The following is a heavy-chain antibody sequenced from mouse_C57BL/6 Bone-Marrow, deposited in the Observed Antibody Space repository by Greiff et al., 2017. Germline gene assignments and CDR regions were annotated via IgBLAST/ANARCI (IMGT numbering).Heavy chain of an antibody. V-gene: IGHV14-1*01. J-gene: IGHJ2*01. Sequence: VQLQQSGAELVRPGASVKLSCTASGFNIKDYYMHWVKQRPEQGLEWIGRIDPEDGDTEYAPKFQGKDTMTADTSSNTASLQLSSLTSEDTAVYDCTTVYYGSRWLDYWGQGTTLTVSS. CDR1: GFNIKDYY. D-gene: IGHD1-1*01. CDR3: TTVYYGSRWLDY. CDR2: IDPEDGDT.